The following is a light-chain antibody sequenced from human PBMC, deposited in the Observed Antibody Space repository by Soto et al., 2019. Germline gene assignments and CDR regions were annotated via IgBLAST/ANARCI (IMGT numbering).Light chain of an antibody. CDR3: QQYNNWPIT. V-gene: IGKV3-15*01. Sequence: EIVMTQSPATLSVSPGERATLSFRASQSVSINLAWYQQKPGQAPRLLIYGASTRATGIPARFSGSGSGTEFALTISSLQSEDFAVYYCQQYNNWPITFGQGTRLEIK. CDR1: QSVSIN. J-gene: IGKJ5*01. CDR2: GAS.